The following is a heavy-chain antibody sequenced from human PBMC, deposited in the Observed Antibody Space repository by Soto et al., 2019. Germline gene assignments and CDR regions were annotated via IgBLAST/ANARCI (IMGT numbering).Heavy chain of an antibody. J-gene: IGHJ6*02. V-gene: IGHV4-4*07. CDR2: IYTSGST. D-gene: IGHD3-10*01. CDR3: ARGSVPSHSNYYYYYGMDV. Sequence: SETLSLTCTVSGGSISSYYWSWIRQPAGKGLEWIGRIYTSGSTNYNPSLKSRVTMSVDTSKNQFSLKLSSVTAADTAVYYCARGSVPSHSNYYYYYGMDVWGQGTTVTVSS. CDR1: GGSISSYY.